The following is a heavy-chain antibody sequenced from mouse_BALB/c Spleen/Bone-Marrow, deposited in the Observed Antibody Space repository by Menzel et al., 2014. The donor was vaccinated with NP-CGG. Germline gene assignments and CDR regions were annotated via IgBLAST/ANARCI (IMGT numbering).Heavy chain of an antibody. Sequence: VQLQQSGAELVRPGVSVKISCKGSGYTFTDYAMHWVKQSHAKSLEWIGVISTYYGDASYNQKFKGKATMTVDKSSSTAYMEHARLTSEDSAIYYCARDYDYGFAYWGQGTLVTVSA. CDR3: ARDYDYGFAY. D-gene: IGHD2-4*01. CDR2: ISTYYGDA. V-gene: IGHV1S137*01. J-gene: IGHJ3*01. CDR1: GYTFTDYA.